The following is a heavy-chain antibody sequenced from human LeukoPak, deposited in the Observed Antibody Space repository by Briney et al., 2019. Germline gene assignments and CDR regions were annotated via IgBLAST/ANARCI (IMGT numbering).Heavy chain of an antibody. CDR2: INPNSGGT. CDR1: GYTFTGYY. D-gene: IGHD3-10*01. J-gene: IGHJ6*02. CDR3: ARDHGSGSYYYYYGMDV. Sequence: ASVKVSCKASGYTFTGYYMHWVRQAPGQGLEWMGWINPNSGGTNYAQKFQGRVTMTRDTSISTAYMELSRLRSDDTAVYYCARDHGSGSYYYYYGMDVWGQGTTVTVSS. V-gene: IGHV1-2*02.